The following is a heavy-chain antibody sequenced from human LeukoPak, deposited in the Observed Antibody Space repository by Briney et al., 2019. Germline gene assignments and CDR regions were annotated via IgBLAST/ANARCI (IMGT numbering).Heavy chain of an antibody. V-gene: IGHV1-2*02. J-gene: IGHJ4*02. D-gene: IGHD1-26*01. CDR3: ARDPGGSYFRGNFDY. CDR1: GYTFTGYY. Sequence: ASVKVSCKASGYTFTGYYMHWVRQAPGQGLEWMGWINPNSGGTNYAQKFQGRVTMTRDTSISTAYMELSRLRSDETAVYYCARDPGGSYFRGNFDYWGQGTLVTVSS. CDR2: INPNSGGT.